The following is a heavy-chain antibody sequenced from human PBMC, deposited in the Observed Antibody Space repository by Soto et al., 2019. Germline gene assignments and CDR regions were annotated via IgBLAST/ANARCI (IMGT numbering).Heavy chain of an antibody. CDR1: GFTFSAHW. Sequence: PGGSLRLSCAASGFTFSAHWMHWVRQAPGKGPVWVSHIKTDGSITRDADSVKGRFTISRDNARNTLYLQMNSLRAEDTAVYYCARDNKWSLDYWGQGTLVTVSS. D-gene: IGHD2-15*01. V-gene: IGHV3-74*01. CDR2: IKTDGSIT. CDR3: ARDNKWSLDY. J-gene: IGHJ4*02.